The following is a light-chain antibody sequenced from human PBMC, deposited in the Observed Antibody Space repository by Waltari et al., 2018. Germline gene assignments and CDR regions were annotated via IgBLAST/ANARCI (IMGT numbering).Light chain of an antibody. CDR2: RNN. CDR1: HSNIGSNN. CDR3: AAWDDSLNCVL. V-gene: IGLV1-44*01. Sequence: QSVLTQPPSASETPGPRVTISCSGSHSNIGSNNVNWYQQFPGPAPKLLIYRNNQRPSGVPDRFSASKSGTSASLAISGLQSEDEADYYCAAWDDSLNCVLFGGGTKLTVL. J-gene: IGLJ2*01.